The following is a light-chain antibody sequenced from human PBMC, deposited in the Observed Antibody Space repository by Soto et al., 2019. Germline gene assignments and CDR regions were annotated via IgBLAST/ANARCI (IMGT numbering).Light chain of an antibody. CDR2: GAS. CDR3: QQRSNWPPIT. J-gene: IGKJ1*01. CDR1: QTIRSN. Sequence: TQSPATLSVSPWERATLSCRASQTIRSNLAWYQQKPGQAPRLLIYGASTRATGIPARFSGSGSGTDFTLTISSLEPEDSAVYYCQQRSNWPPITFGQGTKVDIK. V-gene: IGKV3-11*01.